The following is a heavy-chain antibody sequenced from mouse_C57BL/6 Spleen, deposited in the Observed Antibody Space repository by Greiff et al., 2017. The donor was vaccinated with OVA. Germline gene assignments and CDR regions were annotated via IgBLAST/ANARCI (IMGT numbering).Heavy chain of an antibody. CDR1: GYSITSGYY. D-gene: IGHD1-1*01. J-gene: IGHJ1*03. CDR2: ISYDGSN. Sequence: ESGPGLVKPSQSLSLTCSVTGYSITSGYYWNWIRQFPGNKLEWVGYISYDGSNNYNPSLKNRISITRDTSKNQFFLKLNSVTTEDTATYYCAREDYGSNEGYFDFWGTGTTVTVSS. V-gene: IGHV3-6*01. CDR3: AREDYGSNEGYFDF.